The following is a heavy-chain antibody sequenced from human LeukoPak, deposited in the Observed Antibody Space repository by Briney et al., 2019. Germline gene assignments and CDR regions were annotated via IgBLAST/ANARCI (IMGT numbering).Heavy chain of an antibody. CDR1: GFTFSSYW. J-gene: IGHJ4*02. V-gene: IGHV3-7*03. CDR3: ARGQTTVTN. D-gene: IGHD4-17*01. Sequence: GGSLRLSCAASGFTFSSYWMSWVRQAPGKGLEWVANINQDGSEKYYLDSVKGRFTISRDNAKNSLYLQMSSLRAEDTAVYYCARGQTTVTNWGQGTLVTVSS. CDR2: INQDGSEK.